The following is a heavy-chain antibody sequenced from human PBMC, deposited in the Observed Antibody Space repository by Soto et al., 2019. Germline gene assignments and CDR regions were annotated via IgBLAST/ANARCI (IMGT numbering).Heavy chain of an antibody. Sequence: GGSLRLSCAASGFIFSDFDMSWIRQAPGKGLEWVSYISSSGSFIHYADSVKGRFTISRDNAKDSLYLQMNSLRGEDTAVYYCARGRTYGPSGWGQGTLVTVSS. CDR1: GFIFSDFD. CDR3: ARGRTYGPSG. V-gene: IGHV3-11*01. J-gene: IGHJ4*02. CDR2: ISSSGSFI. D-gene: IGHD3-10*01.